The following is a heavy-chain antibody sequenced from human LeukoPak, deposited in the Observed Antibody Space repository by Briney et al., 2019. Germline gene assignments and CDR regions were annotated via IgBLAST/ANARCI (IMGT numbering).Heavy chain of an antibody. CDR1: GFTFDNYA. CDR3: EKDGGGSGSYSRNNWFDP. J-gene: IGHJ5*02. D-gene: IGHD1-26*01. CDR2: ISWNSGSV. V-gene: IGHV3-9*01. Sequence: SLRLSCAASGFTFDNYAMHWVRQAPGKGLEWVSTISWNSGSVSYADSVRGRFTISRDNAKNSLYLQMNSLRADDTALYYCEKDGGGSGSYSRNNWFDPWGQGTLVTVSS.